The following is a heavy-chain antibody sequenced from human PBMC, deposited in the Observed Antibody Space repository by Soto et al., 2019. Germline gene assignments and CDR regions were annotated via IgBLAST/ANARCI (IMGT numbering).Heavy chain of an antibody. V-gene: IGHV4-34*01. Sequence: QVQLQQWGAGLLKPSETLSLNCAVNGGSLSHYYWSWIRQPPGKGLGWIGEIKGDGSTNYSPSLKIRATISTDTSNNQFSLRLYAVTAADTGVYYCARGQEGVVATHWDQGTLVTVSS. CDR1: GGSLSHYY. D-gene: IGHD5-12*01. CDR3: ARGQEGVVATH. J-gene: IGHJ4*02. CDR2: IKGDGST.